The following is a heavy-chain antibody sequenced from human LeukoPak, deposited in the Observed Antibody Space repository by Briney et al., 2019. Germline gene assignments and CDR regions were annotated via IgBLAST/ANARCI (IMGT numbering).Heavy chain of an antibody. CDR3: ARDTPGRFGELWWFDP. D-gene: IGHD3-10*01. J-gene: IGHJ5*02. CDR2: IYTSGST. Sequence: SETLSLTCTVSGGSVSSGIYYWSWIRQPAGKGLEWIGRIYTSGSTNYNPSLKSRVTMSVDTSKNQFSLKLSSVTAADTAVYYCARDTPGRFGELWWFDPWGQGTLVTVSS. V-gene: IGHV4-61*02. CDR1: GGSVSSGIYY.